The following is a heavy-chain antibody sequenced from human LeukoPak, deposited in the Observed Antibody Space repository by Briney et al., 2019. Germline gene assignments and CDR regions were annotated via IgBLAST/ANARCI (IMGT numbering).Heavy chain of an antibody. V-gene: IGHV3-21*01. J-gene: IGHJ4*02. Sequence: GGSLRLSCAASGFTFSSFSMNWVRQAPGKGLEWVSSISSGGDYKHYADSVKGRLTISRDNAKNSLYLQMNSLRAEDTAVYFCARDQSPYYWGQGTLVTVSS. CDR3: ARDQSPYY. CDR2: ISSGGDYK. CDR1: GFTFSSFS.